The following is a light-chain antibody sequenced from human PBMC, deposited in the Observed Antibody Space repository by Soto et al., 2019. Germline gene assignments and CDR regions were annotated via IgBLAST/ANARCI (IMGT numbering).Light chain of an antibody. CDR2: DAS. J-gene: IGKJ1*01. Sequence: EIVLTQSPATLALSPGERATLYCTASQSGSTCFAWNQQKPGQAPRLLVYDASNRATGIPARFSRSGSGTDFTLIISSLEPEDFAVYYCPQRSNWPGTCGQGPKVEIK. CDR3: PQRSNWPGT. V-gene: IGKV3-11*01. CDR1: QSGSTC.